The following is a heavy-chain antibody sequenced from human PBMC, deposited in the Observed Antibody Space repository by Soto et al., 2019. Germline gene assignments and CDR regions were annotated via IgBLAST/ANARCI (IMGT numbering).Heavy chain of an antibody. CDR3: ARRDGAYYYYGMDV. J-gene: IGHJ6*02. V-gene: IGHV1-8*01. D-gene: IGHD3-10*01. Sequence: QVQLVQSGAEVKKPGASVKVSCKASGYTFTSYDINWVRQATGQGLEWMGWMNPNSGNTGYAQKFQGRVTMARNTSISTAYMELSSLRSEDTAVYYCARRDGAYYYYGMDVWGQGTTVTVSS. CDR2: MNPNSGNT. CDR1: GYTFTSYD.